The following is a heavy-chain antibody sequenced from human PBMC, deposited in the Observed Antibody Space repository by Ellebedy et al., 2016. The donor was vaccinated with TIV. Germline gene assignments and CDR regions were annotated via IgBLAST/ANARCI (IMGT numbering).Heavy chain of an antibody. J-gene: IGHJ4*01. CDR2: ISSSGGNT. Sequence: PGGSLRLSCAASGFTFSSYAMGWVRQAPGKGLDWVSTISSSGGNTNYADSVKGRFTISRDNSKNTLYLQIHSLRAEDTALYYCATFSGSYNSFDYWGHGTLATVSS. CDR1: GFTFSSYA. V-gene: IGHV3-23*01. D-gene: IGHD1-26*01. CDR3: ATFSGSYNSFDY.